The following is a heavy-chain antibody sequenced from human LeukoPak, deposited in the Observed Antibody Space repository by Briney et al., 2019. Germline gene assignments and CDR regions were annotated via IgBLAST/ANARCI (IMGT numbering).Heavy chain of an antibody. J-gene: IGHJ4*02. CDR2: IYYSGST. D-gene: IGHD2-21*02. CDR3: ARGGNVVVTEGYFGY. V-gene: IGHV4-59*01. Sequence: SETLSLTCTVSGGSISSYYWSWIRQPPGKGLEWIGYIYYSGSTNYNPSLKSRVTISVDTSKNQFSLKLSSVTAADTAVYYCARGGNVVVTEGYFGYWGQGTLVSVSS. CDR1: GGSISSYY.